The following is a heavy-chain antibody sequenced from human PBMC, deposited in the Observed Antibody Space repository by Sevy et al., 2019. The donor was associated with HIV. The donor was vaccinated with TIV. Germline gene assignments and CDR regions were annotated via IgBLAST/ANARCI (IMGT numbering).Heavy chain of an antibody. D-gene: IGHD2-15*01. CDR2: ISYSGSS. CDR3: ARSESYATTLDL. V-gene: IGHV4-59*11. CDR1: GGSISIHY. J-gene: IGHJ2*01. Sequence: SETLSLTCTVSGGSISIHYWSWIRQPPGKGLEWIGYISYSGSSNYNLSLKSRVTISVVTSKNQFSLKLCSVTAADTAVYYCARSESYATTLDLWGRGTLVTVSS.